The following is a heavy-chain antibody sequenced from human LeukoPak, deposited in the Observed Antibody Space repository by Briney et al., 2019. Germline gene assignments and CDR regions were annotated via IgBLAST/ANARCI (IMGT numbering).Heavy chain of an antibody. CDR1: GGSISSSSSY. CDR2: IYYSGST. Sequence: SETLSLTCTVSGGSISSSSSYWGWIRQPPGKGLDWIVHIYYSGSTYYNPSLKSRVTVSVDTSKKQFSLKLNSVTAADTAVYYCARYFCGGDCYSGYFDSWGQGTLVTVSS. D-gene: IGHD2-21*02. J-gene: IGHJ4*02. V-gene: IGHV4-39*01. CDR3: ARYFCGGDCYSGYFDS.